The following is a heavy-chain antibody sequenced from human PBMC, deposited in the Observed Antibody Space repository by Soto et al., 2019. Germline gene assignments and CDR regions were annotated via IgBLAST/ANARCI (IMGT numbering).Heavy chain of an antibody. J-gene: IGHJ3*02. CDR3: AKPPRAIYDSLDAFDI. V-gene: IGHV3-23*01. Sequence: GSLRLSCAASGFNFSSYAMSWVRLTPGKGLEWVSSISGSGGRTDYADSVKGRFTISRDNSKNTLYLQMNSLRAEDTAVYYCAKPPRAIYDSLDAFDIWGQGTMVTVSS. CDR1: GFNFSSYA. D-gene: IGHD3-22*01. CDR2: ISGSGGRT.